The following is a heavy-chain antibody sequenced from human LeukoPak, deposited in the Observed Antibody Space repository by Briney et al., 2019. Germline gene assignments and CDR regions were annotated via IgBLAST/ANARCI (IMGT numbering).Heavy chain of an antibody. CDR2: IRSKAYGGTT. Sequence: GGSPRLSCTASGFTFGDYAMSWFRQAPGKGLEWVGFIRSKAYGGTTDYAASEKGRFTISRDDSKSIVYLQMNSLKTEDTAVYYCTRDQASFYGDYVEFDYWGQGTLVTVSS. D-gene: IGHD4-17*01. J-gene: IGHJ4*02. CDR3: TRDQASFYGDYVEFDY. V-gene: IGHV3-49*03. CDR1: GFTFGDYA.